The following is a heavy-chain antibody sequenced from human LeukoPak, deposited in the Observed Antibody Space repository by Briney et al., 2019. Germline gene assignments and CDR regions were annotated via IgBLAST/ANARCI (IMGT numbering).Heavy chain of an antibody. CDR1: GFTFSDYY. J-gene: IGHJ4*02. V-gene: IGHV3-49*03. CDR2: IRSKAYGGTT. Sequence: GGSLRLSCAASGFTFSDYYMSWIRQAPGKGLEWVGFIRSKAYGGTTEYAASVKGRFTISRDDSKSIAYLQMNSLKTEDTAVYYCTRAVYWGQGTLVTVSS. CDR3: TRAVY.